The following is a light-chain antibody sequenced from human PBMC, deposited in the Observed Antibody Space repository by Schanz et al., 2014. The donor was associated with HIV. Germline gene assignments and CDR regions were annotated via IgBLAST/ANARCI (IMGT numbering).Light chain of an antibody. Sequence: EIVLTQSPVILSLSPGERATLSCRASQTVSSNSLGWYQQKRGQVPRLLIYSASRRANGIPDRFSGSGSGTDFPLTISRLEPEDFAVYYCQHYGSSFGPGTKVDIK. CDR2: SAS. J-gene: IGKJ3*01. CDR3: QHYGSS. CDR1: QTVSSNS. V-gene: IGKV3-20*01.